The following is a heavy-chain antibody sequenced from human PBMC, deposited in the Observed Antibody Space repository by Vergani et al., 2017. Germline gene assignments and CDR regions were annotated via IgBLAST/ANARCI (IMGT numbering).Heavy chain of an antibody. D-gene: IGHD6-13*01. V-gene: IGHV3-23*01. CDR1: GFTFSSYA. CDR3: AKDLSVVEAADDF. Sequence: EVQLLESGGGLVQPGGSLRLSCAASGFTFSSYAMSWVSQAPGKGLEWVSAISGSGGSTYYADSVKGRFTISRDNSKNTVYLQMDDLRAEDTAVYYCAKDLSVVEAADDFRGQGTLVTVSS. J-gene: IGHJ4*02. CDR2: ISGSGGST.